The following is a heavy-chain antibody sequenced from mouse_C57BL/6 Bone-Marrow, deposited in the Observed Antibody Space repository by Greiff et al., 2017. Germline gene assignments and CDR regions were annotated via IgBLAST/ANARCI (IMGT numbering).Heavy chain of an antibody. CDR3: ARVYDGYLGY. J-gene: IGHJ2*01. Sequence: EVKLVESGGDLVKPGGSLKLSCAASGFTFSSYGMSWVRQTPDNRLEWVATISSGGSYTYYPDSVKGRFTISRDNAKNTLYLQMSSLKSEDTAMYYCARVYDGYLGYWGLGTTLTVSS. CDR1: GFTFSSYG. D-gene: IGHD2-3*01. V-gene: IGHV5-6*01. CDR2: ISSGGSYT.